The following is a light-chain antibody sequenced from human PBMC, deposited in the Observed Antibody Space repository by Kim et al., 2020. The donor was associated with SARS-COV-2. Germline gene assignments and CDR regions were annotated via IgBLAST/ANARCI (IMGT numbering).Light chain of an antibody. CDR1: QSVSRN. J-gene: IGKJ4*01. CDR3: HQYNNWPLT. Sequence: SPGERAPPPCRARQSVSRNLAWYQQKPGQAPRLLIYGASTRATGSPARFSGSGSGTQFTLTISSLQSEDFAVYYCHQYNNWPLTFGGGTKVDIK. V-gene: IGKV3-15*01. CDR2: GAS.